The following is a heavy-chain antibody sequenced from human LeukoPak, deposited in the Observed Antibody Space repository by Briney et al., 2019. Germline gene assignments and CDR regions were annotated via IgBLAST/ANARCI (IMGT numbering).Heavy chain of an antibody. D-gene: IGHD1-1*01. CDR1: GVSITSSTYF. CDR2: MDFSGST. V-gene: IGHV4-61*02. Sequence: PSQTLSLTCSVSGVSITSSTYFWSWIRQPAGQALEWIGRMDFSGSTNYNPSLRSRVTLSLDTSKNQFSLKLSSVTAADTAVYYCARYSGTGYGMYYFDYWGQGTLVTVSS. J-gene: IGHJ4*02. CDR3: ARYSGTGYGMYYFDY.